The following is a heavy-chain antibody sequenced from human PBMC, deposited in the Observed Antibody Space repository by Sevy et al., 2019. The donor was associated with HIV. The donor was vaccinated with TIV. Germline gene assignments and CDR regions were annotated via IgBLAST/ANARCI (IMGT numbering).Heavy chain of an antibody. CDR1: GYTFTTYP. D-gene: IGHD1-26*01. Sequence: ASVKVSCKASGYTFTTYPIGWVRPAPGQGLEWMGWISTYSGETRDAQKFQGRATMTTDTSPSTEYLELRSLRSDDTAVYYCARDSGGRCHYDAYYFDYWGQGTLVTVSS. V-gene: IGHV1-18*01. J-gene: IGHJ4*02. CDR2: ISTYSGET. CDR3: ARDSGGRCHYDAYYFDY.